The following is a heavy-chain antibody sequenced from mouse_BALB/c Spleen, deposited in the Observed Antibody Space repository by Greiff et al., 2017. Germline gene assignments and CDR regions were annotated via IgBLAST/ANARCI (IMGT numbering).Heavy chain of an antibody. CDR3: ARGSSGFAWFAY. CDR1: GFTFSDYY. V-gene: IGHV5-4*02. J-gene: IGHJ3*01. D-gene: IGHD3-1*01. Sequence: EVQGVESGGGLVKPGGSLKLSCAASGFTFSDYYMYWVRQTPEKRLEWVATISDGGSYTYYPDSVKGRFTISRDNAKNNLYLQMSSLKSEDTAVYYGARGSSGFAWFAYWGRGTLVTVSA. CDR2: ISDGGSYT.